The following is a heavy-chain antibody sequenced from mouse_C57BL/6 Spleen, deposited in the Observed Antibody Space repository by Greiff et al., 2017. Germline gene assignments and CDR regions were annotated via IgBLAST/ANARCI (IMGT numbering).Heavy chain of an antibody. Sequence: VQLQQSGPELVKPGASVKISCKASGYAFSSSWMNWVKQRPGKGLEWIGRIYPGDGDTNYNGKFKGKDTLTADKSSSTAYMQLSSLTSEDSAVYFCARSRMIYYDYDEAPFDYWGQGTTLTVSS. CDR2: IYPGDGDT. D-gene: IGHD2-4*01. V-gene: IGHV1-82*01. CDR3: ARSRMIYYDYDEAPFDY. CDR1: GYAFSSSW. J-gene: IGHJ2*01.